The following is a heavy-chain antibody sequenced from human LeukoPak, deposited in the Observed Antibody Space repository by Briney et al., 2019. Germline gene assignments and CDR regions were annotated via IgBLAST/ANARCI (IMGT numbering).Heavy chain of an antibody. CDR2: IYYSGST. Sequence: SETLSLACTVSGGSISSNYWSWIRQPPGKGLEWIGYIYYSGSTNYKPSLKSRVTISLDTSKNQFSLKLSSVTAADTAVYYCARLSIASRVRIFDYWAREPWSPSPQ. CDR3: ARLSIASRVRIFDY. D-gene: IGHD6-6*01. J-gene: IGHJ4*02. CDR1: GGSISSNY. V-gene: IGHV4-59*08.